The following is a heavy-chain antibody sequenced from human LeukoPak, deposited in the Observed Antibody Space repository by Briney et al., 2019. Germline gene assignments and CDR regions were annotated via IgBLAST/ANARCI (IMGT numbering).Heavy chain of an antibody. Sequence: ASVKVSCKASGYTFTDHYMHWVRQAPGHGLEGMGWVNPNSGVTDSAQTFQGRVTLTRDTSISTAYLEVSRLTSDDTAVYYCARRRVDGYNYYFDFWGQGTLVTVSS. CDR3: ARRRVDGYNYYFDF. CDR2: VNPNSGVT. V-gene: IGHV1-2*02. J-gene: IGHJ4*02. CDR1: GYTFTDHY. D-gene: IGHD5-24*01.